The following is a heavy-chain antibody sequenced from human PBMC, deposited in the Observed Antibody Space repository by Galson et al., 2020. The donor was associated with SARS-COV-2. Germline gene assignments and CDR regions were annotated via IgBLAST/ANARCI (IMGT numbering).Heavy chain of an antibody. Sequence: ASVKVSCKVSGHTLTELSMHWVRQAPAKGLEWMGGFDPEDGKTIYAQKFQGRVTMAEDTSTDTAFMELSRLRSEDTAFYYCATSPLTSGYYDYWGQGTLVTVSS. CDR1: GHTLTELS. CDR3: ATSPLTSGYYDY. J-gene: IGHJ4*02. V-gene: IGHV1-24*01. CDR2: FDPEDGKT.